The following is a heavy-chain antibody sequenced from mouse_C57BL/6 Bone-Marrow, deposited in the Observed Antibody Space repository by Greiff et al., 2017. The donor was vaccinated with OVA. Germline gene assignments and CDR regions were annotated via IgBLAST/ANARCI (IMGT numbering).Heavy chain of an antibody. CDR3: VTGTLDY. D-gene: IGHD4-1*01. CDR2: IRSNSCHYAT. Sequence: GGGLVQPKGSLKLSCAASGFTFNPYDMHWVRQAPGKGLEWVARIRSNSCHYATYYANSVKDRVTISREYSQSMRYLQMNNQKTEDTAMYDCVTGTLDYWGQGTTLTVSS. CDR1: GFTFNPYD. J-gene: IGHJ2*01. V-gene: IGHV10-3*01.